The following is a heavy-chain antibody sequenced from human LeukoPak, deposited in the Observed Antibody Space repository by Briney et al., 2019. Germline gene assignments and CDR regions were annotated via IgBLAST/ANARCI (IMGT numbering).Heavy chain of an antibody. CDR2: IYATGST. Sequence: PSETLSLTCTVSGGSISSYYWSWIRHPPGKGLEWIGYIYATGSTNYNPSLKSRVTISVDTSKNQFSLNLRSVTAADTAVYYCARHGSVRSPLGPWGQGTLVTVSS. V-gene: IGHV4-4*09. D-gene: IGHD3-10*01. J-gene: IGHJ5*02. CDR1: GGSISSYY. CDR3: ARHGSVRSPLGP.